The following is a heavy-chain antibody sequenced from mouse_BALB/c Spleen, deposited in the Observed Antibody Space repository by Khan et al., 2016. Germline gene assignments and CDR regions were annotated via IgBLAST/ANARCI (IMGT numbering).Heavy chain of an antibody. CDR3: ASPLLRLKAWFAY. V-gene: IGHV2-9*02. D-gene: IGHD1-1*01. Sequence: QVQLKESGPGLVAPSQSLSITCTVSGFSLANYGVHWVRQPPGKGLEWLGVIWAGGSTNYNSALMSRLSISKDNSKSQVFLKMNSLQTDDTAMYXWASPLLRLKAWFAYWGQGTLVTVS. CDR1: GFSLANYG. CDR2: IWAGGST. J-gene: IGHJ3*01.